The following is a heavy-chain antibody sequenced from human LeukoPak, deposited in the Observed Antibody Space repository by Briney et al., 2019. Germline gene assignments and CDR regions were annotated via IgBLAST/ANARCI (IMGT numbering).Heavy chain of an antibody. J-gene: IGHJ4*02. V-gene: IGHV3-7*03. D-gene: IGHD3-22*01. CDR2: IKQDGSEK. CDR1: GFTFSGYW. CDR3: ARDKGDYDTSGSLFVF. Sequence: GGSLRLSCAASGFTFSGYWMRWVRQAPRKGLEWVANIKQDGSEKYYVDSVKGRFTISRDNAKNSLYLQMNSLRAEDTAVYYCARDKGDYDTSGSLFVFGGQGTLVTVSS.